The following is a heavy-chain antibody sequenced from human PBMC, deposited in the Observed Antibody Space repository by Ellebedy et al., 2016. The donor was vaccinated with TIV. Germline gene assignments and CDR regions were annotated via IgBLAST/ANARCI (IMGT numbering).Heavy chain of an antibody. J-gene: IGHJ3*01. CDR3: VSSVSMDAFDL. CDR2: LYHTGST. CDR1: GGSLSDNY. D-gene: IGHD5/OR15-5a*01. V-gene: IGHV4-59*01. Sequence: GSLRLSCAVSGGSLSDNYWTWIRQPPGKGLEWIGYLYHTGSTNYNPSLKSRVTISVNTHRNQFSLNLSSVTAADTAVYYCVSSVSMDAFDLWGQGTMVTASS.